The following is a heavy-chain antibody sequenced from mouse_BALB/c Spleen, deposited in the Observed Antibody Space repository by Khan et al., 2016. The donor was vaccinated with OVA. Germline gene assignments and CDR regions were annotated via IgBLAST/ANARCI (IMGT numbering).Heavy chain of an antibody. CDR1: GYSITSGYG. J-gene: IGHJ2*01. V-gene: IGHV3-2*02. CDR2: ISYSGST. CDR3: ARTARIKY. D-gene: IGHD1-2*01. Sequence: SGPGLVKPSQSLSLTCSVTGYSITSGYGWNWIRQFPGNKLEWMGYISYSGSTNYNPSLKSRISITRDTSKNQFFLQLNSVTTEDTATYYCARTARIKYWGQGTTLTVSS.